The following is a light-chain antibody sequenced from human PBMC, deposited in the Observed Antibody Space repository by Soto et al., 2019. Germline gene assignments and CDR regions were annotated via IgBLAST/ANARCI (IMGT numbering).Light chain of an antibody. V-gene: IGKV3-20*01. Sequence: IVLTQSPGTMSFSPGERATLSCRASQSVSNNYLAWYQQKPGQAPRLLIYGASNRATGIPDRFSGSGSGTDFTLTISRLEPEDFAVYYCQQYGRSGTFGQGTKVDIK. CDR2: GAS. CDR3: QQYGRSGT. J-gene: IGKJ1*01. CDR1: QSVSNNY.